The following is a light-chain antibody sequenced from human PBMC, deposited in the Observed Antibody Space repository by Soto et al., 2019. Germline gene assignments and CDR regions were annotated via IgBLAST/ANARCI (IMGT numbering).Light chain of an antibody. Sequence: EIVLTQSPATLSLSPGESATLSCRASQSVSSYLAWYQQKPGQAPRLLIYDASNRATGIPARFSGSGSGTDFTLTISCLEPEDFEVYYCQQRSNWPPGTFRGGTKVEIK. V-gene: IGKV3-11*01. CDR1: QSVSSY. CDR2: DAS. CDR3: QQRSNWPPGT. J-gene: IGKJ4*01.